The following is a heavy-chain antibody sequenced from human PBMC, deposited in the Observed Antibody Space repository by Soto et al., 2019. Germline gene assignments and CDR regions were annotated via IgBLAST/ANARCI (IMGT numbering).Heavy chain of an antibody. V-gene: IGHV3-30*18. J-gene: IGHJ6*02. CDR2: ISYDGSNK. CDR1: GFTFSSYG. CDR3: AKVNSGWPQDYYYYGMDV. Sequence: LRLSCAASGFTFSSYGMHWVRQAPGKGLEWVAVISYDGSNKYYADSVKGRFTISRDNSKNTLYLQMNSLRAEDTAVYYCAKVNSGWPQDYYYYGMDVWGQGTTVTVSS. D-gene: IGHD5-12*01.